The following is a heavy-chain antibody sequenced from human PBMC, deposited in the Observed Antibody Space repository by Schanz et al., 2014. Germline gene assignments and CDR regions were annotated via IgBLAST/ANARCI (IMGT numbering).Heavy chain of an antibody. CDR2: ISFSGNTI. CDR1: GFTFSSYA. J-gene: IGHJ4*02. Sequence: EVQVVESGGGLVQPGGSLRLSCAASGFTFSSYAMHWVRQAPGKGLEWISYISFSGNTIYYADSVKGRFTISRDNAKNSLYLQMNSLRAEDTAVYYCAREKRRTEVVLDHWGQGTLVTGS. CDR3: AREKRRTEVVLDH. V-gene: IGHV3-48*03.